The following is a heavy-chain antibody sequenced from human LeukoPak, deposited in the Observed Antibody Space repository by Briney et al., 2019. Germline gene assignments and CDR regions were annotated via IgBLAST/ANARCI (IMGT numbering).Heavy chain of an antibody. V-gene: IGHV3-48*03. CDR1: GFSISSYE. Sequence: GGSLRLSCAAPGFSISSYEMNWVRQAPGKGLGWVSHISSSGSTIWYADSVKGRFTISRDNAKNSLYLQMNSLRAEDTAVYYCARVELAPYYYYMDVWGKGTTVTVSS. J-gene: IGHJ6*03. CDR2: ISSSGSTI. D-gene: IGHD1-7*01. CDR3: ARVELAPYYYYMDV.